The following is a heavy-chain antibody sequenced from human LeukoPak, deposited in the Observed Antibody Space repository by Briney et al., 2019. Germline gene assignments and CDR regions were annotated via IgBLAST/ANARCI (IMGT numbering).Heavy chain of an antibody. CDR3: ARDGGDYFDY. CDR1: GFTLSSYS. Sequence: PGGSLRLSCAASGFTLSSYSMNWVRQAPGKGLEWVSSISSSSSYIYYADSVKGRFTISRDNAKNSLYLQMNSLRAEDTAVYYCARDGGDYFDYWGQGTLVTVSS. J-gene: IGHJ4*02. CDR2: ISSSSSYI. D-gene: IGHD4-17*01. V-gene: IGHV3-21*01.